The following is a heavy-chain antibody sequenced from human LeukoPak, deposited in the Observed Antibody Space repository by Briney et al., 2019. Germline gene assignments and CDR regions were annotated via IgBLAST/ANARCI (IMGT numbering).Heavy chain of an antibody. J-gene: IGHJ4*02. V-gene: IGHV3-66*01. D-gene: IGHD3-10*01. CDR3: ARDPSDGSGSYYNDYYFDY. Sequence: GGSLRLSCAASGFTFSYYAMHWVRQAPGKGLEWVSVIYSGGSTYYADSVKGRFTISRDNSKNTLYLQMNSLRAEDTAVYYCARDPSDGSGSYYNDYYFDYWGQGTLVTVSS. CDR1: GFTFSYYA. CDR2: IYSGGST.